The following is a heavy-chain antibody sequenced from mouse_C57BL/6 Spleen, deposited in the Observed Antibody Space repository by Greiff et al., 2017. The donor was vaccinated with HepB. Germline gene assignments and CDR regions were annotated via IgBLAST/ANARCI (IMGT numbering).Heavy chain of an antibody. Sequence: EVQRVESGGGLVKPGGSLKLSCAASGFTFSDYGMHWVRQAPEKGLEWVAYISSGSSTIYYADTVKGRFTISRDNAKNTLFLQMTSLRSEDTAMYYCARRYVSRMGYAMDYWGQGTSVTVSA. V-gene: IGHV5-17*01. CDR3: ARRYVSRMGYAMDY. CDR2: ISSGSSTI. J-gene: IGHJ4*01. D-gene: IGHD1-1*01. CDR1: GFTFSDYG.